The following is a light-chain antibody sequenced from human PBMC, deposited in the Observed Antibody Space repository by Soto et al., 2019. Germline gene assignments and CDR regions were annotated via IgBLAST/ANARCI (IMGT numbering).Light chain of an antibody. CDR3: TSSTSGSLYV. CDR1: SSDVGGYNC. J-gene: IGLJ1*01. Sequence: QSVLTQAASVSGPPGQSITISCTGTSSDVGGYNCVSWYQQFPGKVPKLLIYNVSNRPSGVSNRFSGSKSGNTASLTISGLQAEDEADYFCTSSTSGSLYVFGNGTKATVL. V-gene: IGLV2-14*01. CDR2: NVS.